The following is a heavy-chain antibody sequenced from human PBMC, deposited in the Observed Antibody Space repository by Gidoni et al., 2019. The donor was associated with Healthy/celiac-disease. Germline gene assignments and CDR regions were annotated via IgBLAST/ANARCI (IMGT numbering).Heavy chain of an antibody. CDR1: GFIFSSYA. Sequence: EVQLVESGGGLVQPGGSLRLSCAASGFIFSSYAMSWVRQAPGKGLEWVSAISGSGGSTYYADSVKGRFTISRDNSKNTLYLQMNSLRAEDTAVYYCAKLSVGWSGNYDAFDIWGQGTMVTVSS. CDR3: AKLSVGWSGNYDAFDI. D-gene: IGHD3-3*01. CDR2: ISGSGGST. V-gene: IGHV3-23*04. J-gene: IGHJ3*02.